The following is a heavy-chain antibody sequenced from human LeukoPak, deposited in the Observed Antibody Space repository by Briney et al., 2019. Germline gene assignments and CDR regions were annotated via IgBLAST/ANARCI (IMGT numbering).Heavy chain of an antibody. CDR1: GGSFSGYY. V-gene: IGHV4-34*01. Sequence: PSETLSLTCAVYGGSFSGYYWSWIRQPPGKGLEWIGEISHSGSTNYNPSLKSRVTISVDTSKNQFSLKLSSVTAADTAVYYCARGPGVVPAALYYYYMDVWGKGTTVTVSS. CDR2: ISHSGST. D-gene: IGHD2-2*01. CDR3: ARGPGVVPAALYYYYMDV. J-gene: IGHJ6*03.